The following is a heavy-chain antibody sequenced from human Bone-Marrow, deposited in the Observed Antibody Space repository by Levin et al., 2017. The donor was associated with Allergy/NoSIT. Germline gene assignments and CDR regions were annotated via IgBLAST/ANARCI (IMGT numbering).Heavy chain of an antibody. CDR3: ARDGSGTDDAFHL. CDR1: GGSINSGDYY. V-gene: IGHV4-30-4*08. D-gene: IGHD3-10*01. Sequence: SETLSLTCTVSGGSINSGDYYWTWIRQPPGTGLEFIGYIHYSGTTYLNPSLKSRLTISAHASNSQFSLEVTSVTAADTAVYFCARDGSGTDDAFHLWGQGTMINVSS. CDR2: IHYSGTT. J-gene: IGHJ3*01.